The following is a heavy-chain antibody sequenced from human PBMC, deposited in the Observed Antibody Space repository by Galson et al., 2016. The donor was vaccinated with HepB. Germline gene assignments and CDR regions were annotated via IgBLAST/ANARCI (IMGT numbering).Heavy chain of an antibody. V-gene: IGHV3-30-3*01. CDR2: ISYDGSNK. CDR3: ASIAAAGYYYGMDV. D-gene: IGHD6-13*01. Sequence: SLRLSCAASGFTFSNYGMHWVRQAPGKGLEWVSVISYDGSNKYYRDSVKGRFTISRDNSKNTLYLQMNSLRAEDTAVYYCASIAAAGYYYGMDVWGQGTTVTVSS. CDR1: GFTFSNYG. J-gene: IGHJ6*02.